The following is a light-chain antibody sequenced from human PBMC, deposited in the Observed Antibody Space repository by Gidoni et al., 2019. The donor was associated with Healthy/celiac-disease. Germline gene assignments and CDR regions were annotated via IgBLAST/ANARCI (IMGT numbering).Light chain of an antibody. J-gene: IGKJ1*01. Sequence: EIVLTQSPGTLSLSPGESATLSCRASQSVSSSYLAWYRQKPGQAPRLLIYGAASRATGIPDRFSGSGSGTDFTLTISRLEPEDFAVYYCQQYETFGQGTKVEIK. CDR2: GAA. V-gene: IGKV3-20*01. CDR3: QQYET. CDR1: QSVSSSY.